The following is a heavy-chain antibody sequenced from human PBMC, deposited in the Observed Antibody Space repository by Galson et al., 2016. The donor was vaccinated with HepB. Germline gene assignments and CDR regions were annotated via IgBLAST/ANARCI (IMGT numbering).Heavy chain of an antibody. CDR2: ISYDGSSK. CDR1: GFTFSSYG. CDR3: ARDLIGNMDV. J-gene: IGHJ6*02. D-gene: IGHD3-16*02. Sequence: SLRLSCAASGFTFSSYGMNWIRQAPGKGLEWVAAISYDGSSKKYADSVKGRFTISRDNSKNTLYLQMNSLRDEDTAVYYCARDLIGNMDVWGQGTTVAVSS. V-gene: IGHV3-30*03.